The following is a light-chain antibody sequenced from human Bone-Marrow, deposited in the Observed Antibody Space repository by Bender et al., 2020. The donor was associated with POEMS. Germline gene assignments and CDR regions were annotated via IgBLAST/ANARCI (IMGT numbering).Light chain of an antibody. CDR2: QDT. CDR3: QSWRSNTAV. V-gene: IGLV3-1*01. CDR1: KLGEEY. J-gene: IGLJ2*01. Sequence: SYELTQPPSVSVSPGQTATITCSGEKLGEEYACWYQQKPGQSPVVVIYQDTKRPSGIPERFSGSTAGNTASLTISGTQTMEEADYYCQSWRSNTAVFGGGTKLTVL.